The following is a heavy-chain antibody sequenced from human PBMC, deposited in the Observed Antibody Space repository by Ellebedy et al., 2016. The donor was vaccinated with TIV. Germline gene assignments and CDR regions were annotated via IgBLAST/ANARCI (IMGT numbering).Heavy chain of an antibody. V-gene: IGHV1-18*04. J-gene: IGHJ4*02. CDR1: GYTFNGYG. CDR2: ISAYNGHT. D-gene: IGHD3-10*01. Sequence: AASAKVSCKASGYTFNGYGICWVRQAPGQGLAWMGSISAYNGHTNYAKESQGRVTMTIDKSRSTAYMELRSLRADDTAVVYGARTGAYTYGSGNPDHWGQGTLVTVSS. CDR3: ARTGAYTYGSGNPDH.